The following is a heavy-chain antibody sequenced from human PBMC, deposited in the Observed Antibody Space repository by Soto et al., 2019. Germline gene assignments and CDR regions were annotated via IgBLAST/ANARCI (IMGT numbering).Heavy chain of an antibody. V-gene: IGHV1-46*01. CDR3: TKDKHWYGMDV. CDR1: GYTFTSYY. J-gene: IGHJ6*02. D-gene: IGHD1-1*01. Sequence: GASVKVSCKTSGYTFTSYYLHWVRQAPGQGLEWMGMINPSAGSTNYAQNFQGRVTMARDTSTSTVYMELSSLRAEDTALYYCTKDKHWYGMDVWGQGTTVTVSS. CDR2: INPSAGST.